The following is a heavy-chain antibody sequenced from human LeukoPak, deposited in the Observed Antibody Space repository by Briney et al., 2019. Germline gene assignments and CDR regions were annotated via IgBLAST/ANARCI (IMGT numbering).Heavy chain of an antibody. V-gene: IGHV4-61*08. CDR1: GGSISSGDYY. D-gene: IGHD5-18*01. J-gene: IGHJ6*03. CDR2: IYYSGST. Sequence: SQTLSLTCAVFGGSISSGDYYWSWIRQPPGKGLERIGYIYYSGSTNYNPSLKSRVTISVDTSKNQFSLKLSSVTAADTAVYYCARGESYGKYYYYYYYMDVWGKGTTVTVSS. CDR3: ARGESYGKYYYYYYYMDV.